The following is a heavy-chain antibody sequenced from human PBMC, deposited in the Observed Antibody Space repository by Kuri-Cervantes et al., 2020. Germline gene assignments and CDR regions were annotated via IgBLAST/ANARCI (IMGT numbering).Heavy chain of an antibody. CDR1: GFTFSDYY. CDR2: ISSSSTI. V-gene: IGHV3-69-1*01. D-gene: IGHD3-3*01. CDR3: ARGRYDFWSGCFDI. Sequence: GGSLRLSCAASGFTFSDYYMNWVRQAPGKGLEWVSSISSSSTIYYADSVKGRFTISRDNAKNSLYLQMNSLRAEDTAVYYCARGRYDFWSGCFDIWGQGTMVTVSS. J-gene: IGHJ3*02.